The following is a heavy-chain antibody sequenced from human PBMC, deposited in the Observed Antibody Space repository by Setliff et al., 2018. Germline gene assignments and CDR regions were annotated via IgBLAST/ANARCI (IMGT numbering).Heavy chain of an antibody. D-gene: IGHD2-2*01. CDR3: ARGGYCSSTSCYGWFDP. J-gene: IGHJ5*02. Sequence: ASETLSLTCNVSGASVSSHYWDWIRQPPGKGLEWIGFISYSGITTYNVSLKSRVSISVDTSKNQLSLTLSSVTAADTAVYYCARGGYCSSTSCYGWFDPWGQGTPVTVSS. CDR1: GASVSSHY. CDR2: ISYSGIT. V-gene: IGHV4-59*02.